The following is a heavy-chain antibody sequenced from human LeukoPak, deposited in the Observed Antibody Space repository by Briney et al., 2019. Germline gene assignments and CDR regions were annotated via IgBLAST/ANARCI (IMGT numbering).Heavy chain of an antibody. J-gene: IGHJ3*02. V-gene: IGHV4-4*07. CDR1: GGSISSYY. CDR3: ARGNTAMVKRAFDI. Sequence: SETLSLTCTVSGGSISSYYWSWIRQPAGKGLEWIGRIYTSGSTNYNPSLKSRVTISVDTSKNQFSLKLSSVTAADTAVYYCARGNTAMVKRAFDIWGQGTMVTVSS. CDR2: IYTSGST. D-gene: IGHD5-18*01.